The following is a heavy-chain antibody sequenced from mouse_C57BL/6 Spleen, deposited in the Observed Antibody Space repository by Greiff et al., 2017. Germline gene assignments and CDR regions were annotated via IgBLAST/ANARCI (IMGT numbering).Heavy chain of an antibody. J-gene: IGHJ1*03. CDR3: ARHPYYGSSYDWYFDV. Sequence: EVQLVESGGGLVKPGGSLKLSCAASGFTFSSYTMSWVRQTPEKRLEWVATISGGGGNTYYPDSVKGRFTISRDNAKNTLYLQMSSLRSEDTALYYCARHPYYGSSYDWYFDVWGTGTTVTVSS. CDR2: ISGGGGNT. D-gene: IGHD1-1*01. V-gene: IGHV5-9*01. CDR1: GFTFSSYT.